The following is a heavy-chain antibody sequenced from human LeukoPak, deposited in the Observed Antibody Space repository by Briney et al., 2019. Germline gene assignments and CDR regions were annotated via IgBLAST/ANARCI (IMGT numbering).Heavy chain of an antibody. V-gene: IGHV3-23*01. J-gene: IGHJ4*02. CDR2: ITGSGGST. CDR1: GITFSSYG. D-gene: IGHD1-26*01. Sequence: GGSLRLSCAASGITFSSYGMSWVRQAPGKVLEWVSAITGSGGSTYYADSVKGRFTISRDNSKNTLYLQMNSLRAEETAVYYCAKDRVGAILYFDNWGQGTLVTVSS. CDR3: AKDRVGAILYFDN.